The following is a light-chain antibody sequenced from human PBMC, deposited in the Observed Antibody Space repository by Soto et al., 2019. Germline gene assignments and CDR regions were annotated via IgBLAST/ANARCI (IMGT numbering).Light chain of an antibody. Sequence: QSVLTQPASVSGSPGQSITISCTGTRSDIGNYNRVSWYQQHPGKAPKLMIYAVADRPSGVPNRFSGSKSGNTASLTISGLQAEDEADYYCCSYAGSSTYVFGTGTKLTVL. CDR1: RSDIGNYNR. CDR2: AVA. CDR3: CSYAGSSTYV. V-gene: IGLV2-23*02. J-gene: IGLJ1*01.